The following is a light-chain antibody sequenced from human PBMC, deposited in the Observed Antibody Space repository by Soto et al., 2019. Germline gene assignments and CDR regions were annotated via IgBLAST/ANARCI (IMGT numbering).Light chain of an antibody. CDR1: QSVSIN. J-gene: IGKJ1*01. V-gene: IGKV3-15*01. CDR2: GAS. Sequence: EIMMTQSPAILSVSPGERATLSCRASQSVSINLAWYQQKPDQVPRLLIYGASSRATGIPARFSGSGSGTDFTLTISSLQSEDFAVYYCQHYYNSWTFGQGTQVEIK. CDR3: QHYYNSWT.